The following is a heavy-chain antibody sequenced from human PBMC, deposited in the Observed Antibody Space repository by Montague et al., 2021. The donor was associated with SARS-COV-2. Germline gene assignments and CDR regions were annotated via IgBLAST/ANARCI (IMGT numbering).Heavy chain of an antibody. D-gene: IGHD1-26*01. V-gene: IGHV6-1*01. J-gene: IGHJ4*02. Sequence: CAISGDSVSRNSAAGNWSRKSPSRALEWLGRTYYRSKWYNDYAVSVKSRITINPDTSKNQISLQLNSVTPEDTAVYYCVRTSASSDYWGQGTLVTVSS. CDR3: VRTSASSDY. CDR1: GDSVSRNSAA. CDR2: TYYRSKWYN.